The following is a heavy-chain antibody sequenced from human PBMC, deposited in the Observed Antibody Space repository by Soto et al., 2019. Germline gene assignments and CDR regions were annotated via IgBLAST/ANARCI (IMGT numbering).Heavy chain of an antibody. CDR2: IIPILGIA. CDR1: GGTFSSYT. V-gene: IGHV1-69*04. Sequence: ASVKVSCKASGGTFSSYTISWVRQAPGQGLEWMGRIIPILGIANCAQKFQGRVTITADKSTSTAYMELSSLRSEDTAVYYCARDQGYSYGYARFDPWGQGTLVTVS. CDR3: ARDQGYSYGYARFDP. D-gene: IGHD5-18*01. J-gene: IGHJ5*02.